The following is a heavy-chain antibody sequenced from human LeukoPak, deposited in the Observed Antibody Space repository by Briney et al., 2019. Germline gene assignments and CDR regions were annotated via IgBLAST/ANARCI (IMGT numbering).Heavy chain of an antibody. CDR2: ISYDGSNK. CDR1: GFTFSSYA. Sequence: RGSLRLSCAASGFTFSSYAMHWVRQAPGKGLEWVAVISYDGSNKYYADSVKGRFTISRDNSKNTLYLQMNSLRAEDTAVYYCARDSTYYGSGSYIDYWGQGTLVTVSS. J-gene: IGHJ4*02. D-gene: IGHD3-10*01. V-gene: IGHV3-30-3*01. CDR3: ARDSTYYGSGSYIDY.